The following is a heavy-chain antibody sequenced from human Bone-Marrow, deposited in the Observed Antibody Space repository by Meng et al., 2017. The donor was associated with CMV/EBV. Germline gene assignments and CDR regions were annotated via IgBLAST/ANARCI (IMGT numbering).Heavy chain of an antibody. CDR2: ISSSSSYI. D-gene: IGHD2-21*01. CDR1: GFSFSSYS. V-gene: IGHV3-21*01. CDR3: ARSKLRRFVIEVADYYYYSLDV. Sequence: GGSLRLSCAASGFSFSSYSMNWVRQAPGKGLEWVSSISSSSSYIYYADSVKGRFTISRDNAKISLYLQMNSLRAEDTAVYYCARSKLRRFVIEVADYYYYSLDVWGQGTTVTVS. J-gene: IGHJ6*02.